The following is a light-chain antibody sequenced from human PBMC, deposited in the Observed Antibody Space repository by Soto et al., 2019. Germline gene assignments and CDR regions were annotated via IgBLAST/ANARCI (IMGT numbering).Light chain of an antibody. J-gene: IGLJ1*01. Sequence: QSVLTQPASVSGSPGRSITISCTGTSSDVGGYNYVSWYQQHPGKAPKLLIYDVSNRPSGVSNRFSGSKSGNTASLTISGLQAEDEADYYCNSYASSRSYVFGTGTRSPS. V-gene: IGLV2-14*01. CDR3: NSYASSRSYV. CDR2: DVS. CDR1: SSDVGGYNY.